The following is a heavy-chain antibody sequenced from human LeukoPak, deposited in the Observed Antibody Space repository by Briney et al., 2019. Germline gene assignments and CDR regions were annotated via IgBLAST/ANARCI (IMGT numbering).Heavy chain of an antibody. CDR2: MNPNSGNT. J-gene: IGHJ4*02. D-gene: IGHD7-27*01. CDR3: ARGTGDGEGFDY. V-gene: IGHV1-8*01. Sequence: ASVKVSCKASGYTFTSYDINWVRQATGQGLEWMGWMNPNSGNTGYAQKFQGRVAMTRNTSISTAYMELSSLRSEVTAVYYCARGTGDGEGFDYWGQGTLVTVSS. CDR1: GYTFTSYD.